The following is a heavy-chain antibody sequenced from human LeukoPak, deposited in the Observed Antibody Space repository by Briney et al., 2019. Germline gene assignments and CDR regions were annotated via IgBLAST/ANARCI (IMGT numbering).Heavy chain of an antibody. J-gene: IGHJ5*02. CDR3: ASLHRKDNWFDP. CDR2: IYYSGST. CDR1: GGSISSYY. Sequence: SETLSLTCTVSGGSISSYYWSWIRQPPGKGLEWIGYIYYSGSTNYNPSLKSRVTISVDTSKNQFSPKLSSVTAADTAVYYCASLHRKDNWFDPWGQGTLVTVSS. V-gene: IGHV4-59*01.